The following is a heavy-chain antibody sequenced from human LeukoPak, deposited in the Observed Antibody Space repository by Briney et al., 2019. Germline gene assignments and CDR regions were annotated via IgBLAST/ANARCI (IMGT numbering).Heavy chain of an antibody. D-gene: IGHD6-19*01. CDR1: GGSISSYY. CDR3: ARVVGSGWNHFDS. CDR2: RHHSGSS. Sequence: PSETLSPTCTVSGGSISSYYWSWLRQPPGKGLEWIAYRHHSGSSNYNPSLESRVTVSVDTSNNQFSLRVTSVTAADTAVYYCARVVGSGWNHFDSWGQGTLVTVSS. J-gene: IGHJ4*02. V-gene: IGHV4-59*01.